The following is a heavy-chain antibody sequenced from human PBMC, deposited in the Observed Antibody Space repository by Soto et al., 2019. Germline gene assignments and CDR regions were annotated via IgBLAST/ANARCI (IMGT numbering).Heavy chain of an antibody. Sequence: PGGSLRLSCAASGFTFSDYYMSWIRQAPGKGLEWVSYISSSSSYTNYADSVKGRFTISRDNAKNSLYLQMNSLRAEDTAVYYCARDQDCSGGSCYSGHWFDPWGQGTLVTVSS. CDR3: ARDQDCSGGSCYSGHWFDP. CDR1: GFTFSDYY. CDR2: ISSSSSYT. V-gene: IGHV3-11*06. J-gene: IGHJ5*02. D-gene: IGHD2-15*01.